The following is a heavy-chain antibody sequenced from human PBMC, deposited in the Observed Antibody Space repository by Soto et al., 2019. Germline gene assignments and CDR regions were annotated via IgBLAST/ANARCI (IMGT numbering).Heavy chain of an antibody. D-gene: IGHD6-6*01. CDR3: ARGGAARPDY. CDR1: GFTFSSYG. CDR2: ISSGRPTI. J-gene: IGHJ4*02. Sequence: EVQLLESGGGLVQPGGSLRLSCAASGFTFSSYGMNWVRQAPGKGLAWVSYISSGRPTIQYADSVKGRFTISRDNAKNSLYLQMNSLRDEDTAVYYCARGGAARPDYWGQGTLVTVSS. V-gene: IGHV3-48*02.